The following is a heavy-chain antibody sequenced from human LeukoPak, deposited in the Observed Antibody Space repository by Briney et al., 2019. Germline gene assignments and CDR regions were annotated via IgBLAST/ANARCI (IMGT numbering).Heavy chain of an antibody. CDR1: GYTFTSYA. D-gene: IGHD2-2*01. CDR3: ARGEYQLLWGFDY. Sequence: ASVKVSCKASGYTFTSYAMHWVRQAPGQRLEWMGWINAGNGNTKYSQKFQGRVTITRDTSASTAYMELSSLRSEDTAVYYCARGEYQLLWGFDYWGQGTLVAVSS. J-gene: IGHJ4*02. CDR2: INAGNGNT. V-gene: IGHV1-3*01.